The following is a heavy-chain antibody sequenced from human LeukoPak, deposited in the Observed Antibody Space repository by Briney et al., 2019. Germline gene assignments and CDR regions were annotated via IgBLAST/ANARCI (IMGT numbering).Heavy chain of an antibody. CDR3: ARDTPGYSRPKYYYYGMDV. CDR2: TYYRSKWYN. CDR1: GDSVYSNSAA. J-gene: IGHJ6*02. V-gene: IGHV6-1*01. D-gene: IGHD6-13*01. Sequence: SQTLSLTCAISGDSVYSNSAAWNWIRQSPSRGLEWLGRTYYRSKWYNDYAVSVKSRITINPDTSKNQFSLQLNSVTPEDTAVYYCARDTPGYSRPKYYYYGMDVWGQGTTVTVSS.